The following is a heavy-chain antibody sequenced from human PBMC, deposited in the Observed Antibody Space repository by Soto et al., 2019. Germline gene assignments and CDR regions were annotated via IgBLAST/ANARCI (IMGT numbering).Heavy chain of an antibody. CDR1: GGSISSGGYY. D-gene: IGHD6-19*01. V-gene: IGHV4-31*03. CDR2: IYYSGST. J-gene: IGHJ6*02. CDR3: ARDFTDSSGPTLGMGV. Sequence: QVQLQESGPGLVKPSQTLSLTCTVSGGSISSGGYYWSWIRQHPGKGLEWIGYIYYSGSTYYNPSLKSRTTLAVDTSKCQFSLTLSSVTAADTAVYYCARDFTDSSGPTLGMGVWGQGTTVTVSS.